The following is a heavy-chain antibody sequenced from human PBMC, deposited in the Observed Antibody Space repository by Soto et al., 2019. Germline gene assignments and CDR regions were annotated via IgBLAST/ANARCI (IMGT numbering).Heavy chain of an antibody. CDR1: GFTFSSYA. V-gene: IGHV3-23*01. Sequence: EVQLLESGGGLVQPGGSLRLSCAASGFTFSSYAMSWVRQAPGKGLEWVSTLSGSGGSTYSADSVNGRFTISRDNSKNTLYLQMNSRRAEDTAVYYCAKDSTAYSSAYDFDSWGQGTLVTVSS. J-gene: IGHJ4*02. D-gene: IGHD6-6*01. CDR3: AKDSTAYSSAYDFDS. CDR2: LSGSGGST.